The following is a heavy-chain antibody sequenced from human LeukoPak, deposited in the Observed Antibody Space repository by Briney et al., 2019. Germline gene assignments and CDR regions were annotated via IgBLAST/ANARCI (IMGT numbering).Heavy chain of an antibody. D-gene: IGHD3-3*01. V-gene: IGHV4-30-4*08. CDR2: IYYSGST. CDR3: AAFPYYDFWSGLKPYDY. CDR1: GGSISSGDYY. Sequence: SETLSLTCTVSGGSISSGDYYWSWVRQPPGKGLEWIGYIYYSGSTYYNPSLKSRVTLSVDTSKNQFSPKLSSVTAADTAVYYCAAFPYYDFWSGLKPYDYWGQGTLVTVSS. J-gene: IGHJ4*02.